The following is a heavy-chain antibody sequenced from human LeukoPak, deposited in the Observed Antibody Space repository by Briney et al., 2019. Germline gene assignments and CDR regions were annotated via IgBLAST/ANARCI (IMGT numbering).Heavy chain of an antibody. CDR3: ARVRTVTTYGMDV. D-gene: IGHD4-11*01. CDR1: GFTFSNYA. V-gene: IGHV3-33*08. Sequence: PGGSPRLSCAASGFTFSNYAMHWVRQAPGKGLEWVAVIWYDGSNKYYADSVKGRFTISRDNSKNTLYLQMNSLRAEDTAVYYCARVRTVTTYGMDVWGQGTTVTVSS. CDR2: IWYDGSNK. J-gene: IGHJ6*02.